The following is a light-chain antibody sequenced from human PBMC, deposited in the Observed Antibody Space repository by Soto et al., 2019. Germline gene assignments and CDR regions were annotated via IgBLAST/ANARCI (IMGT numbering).Light chain of an antibody. CDR2: EVS. Sequence: QSALTQPASVSGSPGQSITISCTGTSSDVGRYNHVSWYQQHPGKAPKLMIYEVSNRPSGVSNRFSGSKSGNTASLTISGLQAEDEADYYCSSYTSSSTLVFGTGTKVTVL. CDR3: SSYTSSSTLV. V-gene: IGLV2-14*01. J-gene: IGLJ1*01. CDR1: SSDVGRYNH.